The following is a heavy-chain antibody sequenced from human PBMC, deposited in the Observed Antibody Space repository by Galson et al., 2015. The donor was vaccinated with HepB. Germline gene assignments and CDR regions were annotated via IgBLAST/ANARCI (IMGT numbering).Heavy chain of an antibody. CDR2: IIPILGIA. Sequence: SVKVSCQASGGTFSSYAISWVRQAPGQGLEWMGRIIPILGIANYAQKFQGRVTITADKSTSTAYMELSSLRSDDTAVYYCARDLGSGELPFDPWGQGTLVTVSS. D-gene: IGHD3-10*01. J-gene: IGHJ5*02. V-gene: IGHV1-69*04. CDR3: ARDLGSGELPFDP. CDR1: GGTFSSYA.